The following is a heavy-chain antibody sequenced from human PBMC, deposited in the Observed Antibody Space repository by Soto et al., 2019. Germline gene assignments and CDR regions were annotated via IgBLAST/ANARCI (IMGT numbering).Heavy chain of an antibody. CDR3: AKGSGASPYYYYYMDV. CDR1: GFTFSNYA. CDR2: ISGSGGST. D-gene: IGHD2-15*01. J-gene: IGHJ6*03. V-gene: IGHV3-23*01. Sequence: GGSLRLSCAASGFTFSNYAMSWVRQAPGKGLEWVSAISGSGGSTYYADSVKGRFTISRDNSKNTLSLQMNSLRVEDTAVYYCAKGSGASPYYYYYMDVWGKGTTVTVSS.